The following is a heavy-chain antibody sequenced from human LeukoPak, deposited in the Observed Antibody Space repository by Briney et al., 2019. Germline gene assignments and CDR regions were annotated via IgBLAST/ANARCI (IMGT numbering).Heavy chain of an antibody. CDR3: VKWRISYGDDAFDV. J-gene: IGHJ3*01. CDR2: IAGGGGKK. Sequence: GGSLRLSCAASGFGFSDYALSWARQAPGKGLELVSYIAGGGGKKFYADSVKGRFTISRDNSRNTLYLQMNSLRAEDTAVYYCVKWRISYGDDAFDVWGQGTMVPVSS. CDR1: GFGFSDYA. V-gene: IGHV3-23*01. D-gene: IGHD4-17*01.